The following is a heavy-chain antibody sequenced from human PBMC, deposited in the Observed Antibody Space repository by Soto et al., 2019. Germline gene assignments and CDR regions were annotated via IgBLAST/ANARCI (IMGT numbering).Heavy chain of an antibody. CDR1: GYTFTSYG. Sequence: GASVKVSCKASGYTFTSYGISWVRQAPGQGLEWMGWISAYNGNTNYAQKLQGRVTMTTDTSTSTAYMELRSLRSDDTAVYYCARGGWKQWLVKGNYGMDLWGQGTTVTVSS. D-gene: IGHD6-19*01. V-gene: IGHV1-18*01. CDR3: ARGGWKQWLVKGNYGMDL. J-gene: IGHJ6*02. CDR2: ISAYNGNT.